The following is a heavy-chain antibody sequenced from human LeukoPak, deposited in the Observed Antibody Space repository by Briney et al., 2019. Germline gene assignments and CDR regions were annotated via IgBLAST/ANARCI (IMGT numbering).Heavy chain of an antibody. CDR1: GYSISSGYY. V-gene: IGHV4-38-2*01. D-gene: IGHD3-16*01. CDR3: ARRGTNYYYYMDV. J-gene: IGHJ6*03. Sequence: PSETLSLTCAVSGYSISSGYYWGWIRQPQGKGLEWIGSIYHSGSTYYNPSLKSRVTISVDTSKNQFSLKQSSVTAADTAVYYCARRGTNYYYYMDVWGKGTTVTVSS. CDR2: IYHSGST.